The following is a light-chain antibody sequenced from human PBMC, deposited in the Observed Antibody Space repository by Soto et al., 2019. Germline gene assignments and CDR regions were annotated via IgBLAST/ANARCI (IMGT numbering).Light chain of an antibody. CDR3: QTWDTGIHVV. J-gene: IGLJ2*01. CDR1: SGHSSYA. V-gene: IGLV4-69*01. CDR2: LNSDGSH. Sequence: QPVLTQSPSASASLGASVNLTCILSSGHSSYAIAWHQQQPEKGPRYLMNLNSDGSHSKGDGIPDRFSGSSSGTERYLTISRLQSEDEADYYCQTWDTGIHVVFGGGTKVTVL.